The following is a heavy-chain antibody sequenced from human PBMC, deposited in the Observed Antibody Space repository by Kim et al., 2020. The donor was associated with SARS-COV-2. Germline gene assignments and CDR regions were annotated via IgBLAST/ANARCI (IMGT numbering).Heavy chain of an antibody. Sequence: SETLSLTCTVSGGSISSSSYYWGWIRQPPGKGLEWIGSIYYSGSTYYNPSLKSRATISVDTSKNQFSLKLSSVTAADTAVYYCARQSSYYYGSGSYYSYYFDYWGQGTLVTVSS. CDR3: ARQSSYYYGSGSYYSYYFDY. CDR2: IYYSGST. D-gene: IGHD3-10*01. V-gene: IGHV4-39*01. CDR1: GGSISSSSYY. J-gene: IGHJ4*02.